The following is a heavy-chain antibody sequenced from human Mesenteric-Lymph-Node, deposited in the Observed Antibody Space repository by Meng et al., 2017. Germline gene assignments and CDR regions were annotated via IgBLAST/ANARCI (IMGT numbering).Heavy chain of an antibody. Sequence: GESLKISCAASGFTFSSYAMHWVRQAPGKGLEWVAVISYDGSNKYYADSVKGRFTISRDNSKNTLYLQMNSLRAEDTAVYYCARVRRGYSPNAFDIWGQGTMVTVSS. CDR1: GFTFSSYA. J-gene: IGHJ3*02. D-gene: IGHD5-18*01. V-gene: IGHV3-30*04. CDR2: ISYDGSNK. CDR3: ARVRRGYSPNAFDI.